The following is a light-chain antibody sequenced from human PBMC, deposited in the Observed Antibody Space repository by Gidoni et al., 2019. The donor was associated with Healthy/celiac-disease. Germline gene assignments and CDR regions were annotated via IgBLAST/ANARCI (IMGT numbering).Light chain of an antibody. J-gene: IGKJ4*01. Sequence: VLTSSPGTLAFSPGESATLSCRASQSVSSSYLAWYQQKPGQAPRLLIYGASSRATGIPDRFSGSGSGTDFTLTISRLEPEDVAVYYCQQYGSSPLTFGEGTKVEIK. CDR2: GAS. CDR1: QSVSSSY. CDR3: QQYGSSPLT. V-gene: IGKV3-20*01.